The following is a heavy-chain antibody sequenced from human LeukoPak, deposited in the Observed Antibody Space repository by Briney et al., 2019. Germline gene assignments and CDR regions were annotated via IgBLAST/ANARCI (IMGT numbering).Heavy chain of an antibody. J-gene: IGHJ4*02. D-gene: IGHD3-10*01. CDR1: GFTFSNYW. Sequence: GGFETLSCVASGFTFSNYWMHWVRQTPGKGLAWVSRIRTDGGETNYADSVKGRFTISRDNAKNTLYLQMNSLRVEDTAVYYCARDFLAQGSWGQGTLVTLSS. CDR2: IRTDGGET. CDR3: ARDFLAQGS. V-gene: IGHV3-74*01.